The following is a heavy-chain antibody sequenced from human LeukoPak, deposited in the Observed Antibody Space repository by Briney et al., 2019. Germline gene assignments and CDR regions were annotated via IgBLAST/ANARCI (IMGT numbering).Heavy chain of an antibody. CDR1: GGSFSGYY. V-gene: IGHV4-34*01. Sequence: KPSETPSLTCAVYGGSFSGYYWSWIRQPPGKGLEWIGEINHSGSTNYNPSLKSRVTISVDTSKNQFSLKLSSVTAADTAVYYCARSGNHPDYWGQGTLVTVSS. CDR3: ARSGNHPDY. J-gene: IGHJ4*02. CDR2: INHSGST. D-gene: IGHD1-26*01.